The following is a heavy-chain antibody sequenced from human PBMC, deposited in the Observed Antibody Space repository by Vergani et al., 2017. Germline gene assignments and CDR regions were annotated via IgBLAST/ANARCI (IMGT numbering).Heavy chain of an antibody. J-gene: IGHJ4*02. CDR3: ARGDYGILTGYRY. CDR2: INPSGGHT. D-gene: IGHD3-9*01. Sequence: QVQLVQSGTEVKKPGASVKVSCKASGYTFTTYGISWVRQAPGQGLEWMGIINPSGGHTNYAQKFQGRVTMTRDTSTSTVYMELSSLRLEDTAIYYCARGDYGILTGYRYWGQGTLVTVSA. V-gene: IGHV1-46*03. CDR1: GYTFTTYG.